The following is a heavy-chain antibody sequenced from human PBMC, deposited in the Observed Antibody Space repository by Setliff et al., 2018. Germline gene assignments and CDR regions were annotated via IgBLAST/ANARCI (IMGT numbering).Heavy chain of an antibody. CDR1: GYTFTSYY. V-gene: IGHV1-8*02. D-gene: IGHD4-17*01. Sequence: GASVKVSCKASGYTFTSYYMHWVRQATGQGLEWMGWMNPNSGNTGYAQKFQGRVTMTRNTSISTAYMELSSLRSEDTAVYYCARDHDNPYYDYGDVDLSDYYYYGMDVWGQGTTVTVSS. CDR2: MNPNSGNT. J-gene: IGHJ6*02. CDR3: ARDHDNPYYDYGDVDLSDYYYYGMDV.